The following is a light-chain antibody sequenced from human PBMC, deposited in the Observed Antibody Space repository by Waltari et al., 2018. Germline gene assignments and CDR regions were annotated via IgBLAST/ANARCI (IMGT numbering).Light chain of an antibody. CDR2: NNS. CDR1: SSNIGRNS. Sequence: SVLTQPPSASGTPGQRVTISCSGTSSNIGRNSVNWYQQVPGTAPKLLIYNNSHRPSGVPDRFSGSKSGTSASLDISGLQYEDEADYYCAAWDDSLNGVFGGGTKLTVL. CDR3: AAWDDSLNGV. J-gene: IGLJ3*02. V-gene: IGLV1-44*01.